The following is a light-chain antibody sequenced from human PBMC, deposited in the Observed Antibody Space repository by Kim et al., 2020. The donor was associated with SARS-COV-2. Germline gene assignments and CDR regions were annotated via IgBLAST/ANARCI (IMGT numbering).Light chain of an antibody. Sequence: SSELTLDPTVSVALGQTVRISCQGDSLRTYFAYWYQKKPGQAPILVIYGKDKRPSGIPARFSGSGSGNTASLTITGPQAEDEADYYCASRDSSGNLFVFGSGTKVTVL. V-gene: IGLV3-19*01. CDR3: ASRDSSGNLFV. CDR1: SLRTYF. J-gene: IGLJ1*01. CDR2: GKD.